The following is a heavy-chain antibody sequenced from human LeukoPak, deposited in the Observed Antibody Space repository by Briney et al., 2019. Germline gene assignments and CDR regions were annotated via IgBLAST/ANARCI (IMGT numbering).Heavy chain of an antibody. CDR2: IKPDGSAK. D-gene: IGHD4-23*01. Sequence: GGSLRLSCATSGLTFNIDWMNWVRQAPGKGLEWVANIKPDGSAKSYVDSVRGRFTISRDNAKESLFLQMNSLRADDTAVYYCARGLRWPDFWGQGTLVTVS. CDR1: GLTFNIDW. J-gene: IGHJ4*02. V-gene: IGHV3-7*03. CDR3: ARGLRWPDF.